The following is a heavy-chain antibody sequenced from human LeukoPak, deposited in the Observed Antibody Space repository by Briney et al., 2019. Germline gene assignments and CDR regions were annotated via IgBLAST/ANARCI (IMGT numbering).Heavy chain of an antibody. V-gene: IGHV5-10-1*01. CDR2: IDPSDSYT. CDR3: ARGAETDGYNYDY. CDR1: GYSFPSYW. J-gene: IGHJ4*02. Sequence: GESLRISCKGSGYSFPSYWITWVRQMPGKGLEWMGRIDPSDSYTNYSPSFQGHVTISADKSISTAYLQWSSLKASDTAMYYCARGAETDGYNYDYWGQGTLVTVSS. D-gene: IGHD5-24*01.